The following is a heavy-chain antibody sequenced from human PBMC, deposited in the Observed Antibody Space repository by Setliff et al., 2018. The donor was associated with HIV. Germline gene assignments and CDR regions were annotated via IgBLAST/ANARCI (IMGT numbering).Heavy chain of an antibody. CDR1: GFIFSSYG. Sequence: GGSLRLSCAASGFIFSSYGMHWVRQAPGKGLEWVAIIWFDGNKKYYADSVKGRFTISRDNSKNTLYLQMNSLRAEDTATYYCAEEFEDLSGAYWGQGTLVTVSS. D-gene: IGHD3-10*01. CDR3: AEEFEDLSGAY. CDR2: IWFDGNKK. V-gene: IGHV3-30*02. J-gene: IGHJ4*02.